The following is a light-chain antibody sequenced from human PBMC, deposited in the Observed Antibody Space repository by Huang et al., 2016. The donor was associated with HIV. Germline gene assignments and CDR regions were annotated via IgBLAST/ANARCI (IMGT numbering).Light chain of an antibody. CDR1: QTILYSSKNMNY. CDR2: WAS. CDR3: QQYFETPLT. J-gene: IGKJ4*01. V-gene: IGKV4-1*01. Sequence: DIVMTQSPDSLAVSLGERATVNCKSSQTILYSSKNMNYLAWYQQKPGQPPKLLIYWASTRESGVPDRFSGSGSGTDFTLTISSLQAEDVAVYYCQQYFETPLTFGGGTKVEIK.